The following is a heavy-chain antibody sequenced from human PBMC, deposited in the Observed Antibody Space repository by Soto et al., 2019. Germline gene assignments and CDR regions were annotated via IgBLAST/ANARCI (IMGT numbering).Heavy chain of an antibody. CDR1: GFTFSSYS. CDR2: ISSSSSYI. D-gene: IGHD2-15*01. CDR3: ARSRRVVAAKSKGDAFDI. Sequence: GGSLRLSCAASGFTFSSYSMNWVRQAPGKGLEWVSSISSSSSYIYYANSVKGRFTISRDNAKNSLYLQMNGLRAEDTAVYYCARSRRVVAAKSKGDAFDIWGQGTMVTVSS. V-gene: IGHV3-21*01. J-gene: IGHJ3*02.